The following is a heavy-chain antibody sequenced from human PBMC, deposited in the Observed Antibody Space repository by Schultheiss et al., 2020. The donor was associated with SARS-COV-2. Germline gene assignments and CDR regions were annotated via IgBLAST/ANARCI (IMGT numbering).Heavy chain of an antibody. Sequence: SETLSLTCTVSGGSISSGGYYWSWIRQHPGKGLEWIGYIYYSGSTYYNPSLKSRVTISVDTSKNQFSLKLSSVTAADTAVYYCAKGFGRIAVAIGAFDIWGQGTMVTVSS. D-gene: IGHD6-19*01. CDR2: IYYSGST. V-gene: IGHV4-31*03. CDR1: GGSISSGGYY. J-gene: IGHJ3*02. CDR3: AKGFGRIAVAIGAFDI.